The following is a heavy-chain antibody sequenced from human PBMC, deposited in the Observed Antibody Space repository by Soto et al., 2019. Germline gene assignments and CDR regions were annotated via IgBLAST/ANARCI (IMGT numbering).Heavy chain of an antibody. D-gene: IGHD3-3*01. J-gene: IGHJ6*03. V-gene: IGHV4-39*01. Sequence: SETLSLTCTVSGGSISSSSYYWGWIRQPPGKGLEWIGSIYYSGSTYYNPSLKSRVTISVDTCKNQFSLKLSSVTAADTAVYYCASTYYDFWSGPSGYYYMDVWGKGTTVTVSS. CDR3: ASTYYDFWSGPSGYYYMDV. CDR2: IYYSGST. CDR1: GGSISSSSYY.